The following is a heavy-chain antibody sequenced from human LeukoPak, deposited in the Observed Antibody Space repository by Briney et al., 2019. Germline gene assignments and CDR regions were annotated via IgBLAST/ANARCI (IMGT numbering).Heavy chain of an antibody. CDR2: ISGSGGST. J-gene: IGHJ4*02. CDR3: ANVGNFDWPGVGYYFDY. Sequence: GGSLRLSCAASGFTFSNAWMSCVRQAPGKGLEWVSAISGSGGSTYYENSVKGRFTISRDNSKNTLYLQMNSLRAEDTALYYCANVGNFDWPGVGYYFDYWGQGTLVTVSS. CDR1: GFTFSNAW. D-gene: IGHD3-9*01. V-gene: IGHV3-23*01.